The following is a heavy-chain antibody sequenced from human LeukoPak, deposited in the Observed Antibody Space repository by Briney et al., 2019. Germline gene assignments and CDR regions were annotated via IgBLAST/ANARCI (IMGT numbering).Heavy chain of an antibody. Sequence: GGSPRLSCAASGFIVSSNYMSLVRQAPGKGPEWVSVIYGSGTTQYADSVKGRFTISRDNSRNTLYLQMNSLKAEDTAMYYCASHNYYDTSGYYYSLDYWGQGTLVTVSS. J-gene: IGHJ4*02. CDR2: IYGSGTT. CDR3: ASHNYYDTSGYYYSLDY. V-gene: IGHV3-53*01. D-gene: IGHD3-22*01. CDR1: GFIVSSNY.